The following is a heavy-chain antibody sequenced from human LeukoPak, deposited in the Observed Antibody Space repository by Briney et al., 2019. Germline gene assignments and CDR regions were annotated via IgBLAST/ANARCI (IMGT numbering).Heavy chain of an antibody. CDR1: GFTFDDYA. D-gene: IGHD6-19*01. V-gene: IGHV3-9*03. Sequence: GGSLRLSCAASGFTFDDYAMHWVRQAPGKGLEWVSGISWNSGSIGYADSVKGRFTISRDNAKNSLYLQMNSLRAEDMALYYCAKSLFSSGWSGAFDIWGQGTMVTVSS. CDR3: AKSLFSSGWSGAFDI. CDR2: ISWNSGSI. J-gene: IGHJ3*02.